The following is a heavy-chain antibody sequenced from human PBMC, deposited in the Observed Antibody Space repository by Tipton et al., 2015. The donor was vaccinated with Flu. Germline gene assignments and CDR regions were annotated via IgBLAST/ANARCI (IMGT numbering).Heavy chain of an antibody. J-gene: IGHJ5*02. CDR2: VFHSGLT. CDR1: GGSINSTTHY. CDR3: ARDFHPTNNWFDP. Sequence: TLSLTCTISGGSINSTTHYWGWVRQLPGRGLEWIATVFHSGLTYYNPSLRSRVSISADTSKNQFSLRMNSVTAADSATYYCARDFHPTNNWFDPWGQGTQVTVSS. V-gene: IGHV4-39*07.